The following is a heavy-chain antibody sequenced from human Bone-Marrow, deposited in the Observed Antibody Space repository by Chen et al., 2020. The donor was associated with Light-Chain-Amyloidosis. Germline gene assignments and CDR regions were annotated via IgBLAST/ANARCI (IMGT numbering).Heavy chain of an antibody. D-gene: IGHD6-25*01. V-gene: IGHV3-7*01. Sequence: EVRLVEAGGGLVQPGGSLRLSCAASGFTFSRYFMSWVRQAPGKGLEWVANIREDGNEKYYVQSVKGRFTISRDNAKNAVYLQLPPLSSSSSALSFCARESSVAAPYYLDYWGQGIRVTVSA. CDR1: GFTFSRYF. CDR2: IREDGNEK. J-gene: IGHJ4*02. CDR3: ARESSVAAPYYLDY.